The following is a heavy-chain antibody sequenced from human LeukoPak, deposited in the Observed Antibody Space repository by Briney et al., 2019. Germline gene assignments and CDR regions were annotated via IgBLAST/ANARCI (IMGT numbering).Heavy chain of an antibody. V-gene: IGHV3-23*01. CDR3: ALRRGSSGWSGRWSDP. J-gene: IGHJ5*02. Sequence: PGGSLRLSCAASGFTFSSYAMSWVRQTPEKGLEWVSAISGGGGSTRFADSVKGRFAISRDNSKNMLYLQMNSLRAEDTAIYYCALRRGSSGWSGRWSDPWGQGTLVTVSS. D-gene: IGHD6-13*01. CDR2: ISGGGGST. CDR1: GFTFSSYA.